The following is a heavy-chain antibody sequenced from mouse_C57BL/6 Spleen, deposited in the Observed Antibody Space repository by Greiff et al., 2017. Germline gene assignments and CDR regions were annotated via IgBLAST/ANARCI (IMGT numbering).Heavy chain of an antibody. D-gene: IGHD1-1*01. V-gene: IGHV1-47*01. Sequence: QVQLQQSGAELVKPGASVKMSCKASGYTFTTYPIEWMKQNHGKSLEWIGNFHPYNDDTKYNEKFKGKATLTVEKSSSTVYLELSRLTSDDSAVXYCARSNKVYYGSSYYAMDYWGQGTSVTVSS. CDR1: GYTFTTYP. J-gene: IGHJ4*01. CDR2: FHPYNDDT. CDR3: ARSNKVYYGSSYYAMDY.